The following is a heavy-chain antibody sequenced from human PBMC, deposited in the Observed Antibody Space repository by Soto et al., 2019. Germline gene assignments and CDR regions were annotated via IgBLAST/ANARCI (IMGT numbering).Heavy chain of an antibody. J-gene: IGHJ6*02. CDR3: GRSVVPAQPKGVDV. Sequence: QVQLVQSGAEVKKPGASVKVSCQSSGYSFSIYGMHWLRQVPGQSLEWMGWINGASGKIEYSQKLQDRVTTSRDTSATTDIMEVRSLRLYDTAVYYWGRSVVPAQPKGVDVWGQGTTVIVSS. V-gene: IGHV1-3*01. CDR1: GYSFSIYG. CDR2: INGASGKI. D-gene: IGHD2-2*01.